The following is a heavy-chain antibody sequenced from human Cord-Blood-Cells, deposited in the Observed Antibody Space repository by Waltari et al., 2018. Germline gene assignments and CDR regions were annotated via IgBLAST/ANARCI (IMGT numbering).Heavy chain of an antibody. Sequence: EVQLVESGGGLIQPGGSLRLSCAASGFTVSSNYITWVRQDPGKGLEGVSVIYSGGSTYYADSVKGRFTISRDNSKNTLYLQMNSLRAEDTAVYYCARGTDSGSYYNAFDIWGQGTMVTVSS. CDR1: GFTVSSNY. D-gene: IGHD1-26*01. V-gene: IGHV3-53*01. CDR3: ARGTDSGSYYNAFDI. J-gene: IGHJ3*02. CDR2: IYSGGST.